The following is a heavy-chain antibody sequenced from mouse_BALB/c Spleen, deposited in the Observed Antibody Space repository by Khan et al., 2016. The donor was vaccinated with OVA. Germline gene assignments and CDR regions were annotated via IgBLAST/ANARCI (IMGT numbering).Heavy chain of an antibody. J-gene: IGHJ1*01. CDR1: GFSFSSYT. Sequence: EVELVESGGGLVEPGGSLKLSCAASGFSFSSYTMSWVRQTPEKRLEWVATISSASTYTYYPDSVKGRFTISRDNAKNTLYLQMSSLKSEDTAMYYCTRDGNYGHWYFDVWGAGTTVTVSS. V-gene: IGHV5-6-4*01. CDR3: TRDGNYGHWYFDV. CDR2: ISSASTYT. D-gene: IGHD2-1*01.